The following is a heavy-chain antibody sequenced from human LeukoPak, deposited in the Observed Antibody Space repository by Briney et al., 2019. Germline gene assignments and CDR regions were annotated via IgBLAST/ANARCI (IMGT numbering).Heavy chain of an antibody. J-gene: IGHJ4*02. Sequence: GGSLRLSCVASGFRFSSYYMSWVRQAPGKGLEWVANIKKDGSAQYYVDSVRGRFTISRDNVENSVHLQMSALTVEDMAVYYCAREGGTSYGNFDNWGQGTLVTVSS. V-gene: IGHV3-7*01. CDR2: IKKDGSAQ. CDR1: GFRFSSYY. CDR3: AREGGTSYGNFDN. D-gene: IGHD1-1*01.